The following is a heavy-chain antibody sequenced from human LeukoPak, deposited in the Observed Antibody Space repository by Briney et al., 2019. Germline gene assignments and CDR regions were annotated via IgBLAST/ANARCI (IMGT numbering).Heavy chain of an antibody. J-gene: IGHJ5*02. D-gene: IGHD6-19*01. CDR1: GFTFSNYG. CDR3: ASADSGRNSFGP. Sequence: GGSLRLSCAASGFTFSNYGMHWVRQTPGKGLEWVAVISYDGSDKYYVDSVKGRFTISRDNSKNTLYLQMNSLRAEDTAVYYCASADSGRNSFGPWGQGTLVTVSS. CDR2: ISYDGSDK. V-gene: IGHV3-30*03.